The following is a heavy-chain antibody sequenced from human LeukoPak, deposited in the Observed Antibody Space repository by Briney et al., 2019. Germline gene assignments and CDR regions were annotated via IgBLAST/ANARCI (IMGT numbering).Heavy chain of an antibody. V-gene: IGHV3-30*02. Sequence: GGPLRLSCAASGFTFSNYGMHWVRQAPGKGLEWVAFIRYDGTNKYYADSVKGRFTISRDNSKNTLFLQMNSLRADDTAVYYCAKPKFQLGQGRFGFDSWGQGTLVTVSP. CDR3: AKPKFQLGQGRFGFDS. D-gene: IGHD7-27*01. CDR1: GFTFSNYG. CDR2: IRYDGTNK. J-gene: IGHJ4*02.